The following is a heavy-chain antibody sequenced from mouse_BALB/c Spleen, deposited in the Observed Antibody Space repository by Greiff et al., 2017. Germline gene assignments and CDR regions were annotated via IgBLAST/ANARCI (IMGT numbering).Heavy chain of an antibody. J-gene: IGHJ4*01. CDR2: INPDSSTI. D-gene: IGHD2-14*01. Sequence: EVMLVESGGGLVQPGGSLKLSCAASGFDFSRYWMSWVRQAPGKGLEWIGEINPDSSTINYTPSLKDKFIISRDNAKNTLYLQMSKVRSEDTALYYCARREYYRYAMDYWGQGTSVTVSS. V-gene: IGHV4-1*02. CDR3: ARREYYRYAMDY. CDR1: GFDFSRYW.